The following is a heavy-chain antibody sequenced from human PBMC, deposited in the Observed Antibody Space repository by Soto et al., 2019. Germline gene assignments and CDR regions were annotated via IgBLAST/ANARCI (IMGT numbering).Heavy chain of an antibody. J-gene: IGHJ4*01. D-gene: IGHD2-15*01. CDR3: AREDCSGGSCYLDY. CDR1: GGSISSGGYY. V-gene: IGHV4-31*03. CDR2: IYYSGST. Sequence: SETLSLTCTVSGGSISSGGYYWSWIRQHPGKGLEWIGYIYYSGSTYYNPSLKSRVTISVDTSKNQFSLKLSSVTAADTAVYYRAREDCSGGSCYLDYWGQGTLVTVSS.